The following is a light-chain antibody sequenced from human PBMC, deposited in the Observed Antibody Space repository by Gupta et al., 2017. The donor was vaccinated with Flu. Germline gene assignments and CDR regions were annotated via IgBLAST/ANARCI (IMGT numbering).Light chain of an antibody. V-gene: IGKV3-20*01. Sequence: GTLSLSPGERATLSCRASQSISSSSLAWYQQKPGQAPRLLIYDAFTSATGIPDRFSGSGSGTDFTLTISRLEPEDFAVYYCQHYCSPPWTFGQGTKVEIK. CDR3: QHYCSPPWT. J-gene: IGKJ1*01. CDR2: DAF. CDR1: QSISSSS.